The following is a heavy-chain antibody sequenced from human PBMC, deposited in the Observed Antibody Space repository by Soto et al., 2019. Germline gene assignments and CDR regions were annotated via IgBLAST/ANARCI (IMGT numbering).Heavy chain of an antibody. V-gene: IGHV1-69*13. D-gene: IGHD3-10*01. J-gene: IGHJ6*02. Sequence: AASVKVSCKASGGTFSSYAISWVRQAPGQGLEWMGGIIPIFGTANYAQKFQGRVTITADESTSTAYMELSSLRSEDTAVYYCAREITMVRGNRGMDVWGQGTTVTVSS. CDR2: IIPIFGTA. CDR3: AREITMVRGNRGMDV. CDR1: GGTFSSYA.